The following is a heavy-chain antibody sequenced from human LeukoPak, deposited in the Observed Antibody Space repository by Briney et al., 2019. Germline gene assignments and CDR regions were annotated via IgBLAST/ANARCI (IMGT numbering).Heavy chain of an antibody. J-gene: IGHJ4*02. CDR3: ARSLPYGTTWYGRSDF. D-gene: IGHD6-13*01. CDR2: IRQDGDTK. CDR1: GFPFNAYW. Sequence: GGSLRLSCAASGFPFNAYWMTWVRQAPGKGLEWVANIRQDGDTKYYVDSVKGRFTISRDNAKNSLYLQMNSLRAEDTAIYYCARSLPYGTTWYGRSDFWGQGTLVTVSS. V-gene: IGHV3-7*03.